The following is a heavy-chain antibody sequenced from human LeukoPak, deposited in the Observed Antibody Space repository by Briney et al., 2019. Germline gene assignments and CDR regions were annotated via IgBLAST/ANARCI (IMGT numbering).Heavy chain of an antibody. Sequence: ASVKVSCKASGYTFTSYALHWVRQAPGQRLEWMGWINAGNGNTKYSQELQGRVTMTTDTSTSTAYMELRSLRSDDTAVYYCARDGGTYSGSYKRPFDIWGQGTMVTVSS. CDR2: INAGNGNT. CDR3: ARDGGTYSGSYKRPFDI. J-gene: IGHJ3*02. CDR1: GYTFTSYA. D-gene: IGHD1-26*01. V-gene: IGHV1-3*01.